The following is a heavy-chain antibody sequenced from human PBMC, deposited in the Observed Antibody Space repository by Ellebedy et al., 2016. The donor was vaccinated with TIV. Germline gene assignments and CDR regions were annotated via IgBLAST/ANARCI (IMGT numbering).Heavy chain of an antibody. CDR3: ARGYRWLPLDY. V-gene: IGHV3-43*01. D-gene: IGHD6-19*01. J-gene: IGHJ4*02. CDR2: ISRGGGTT. Sequence: GESLKISCAVSGFSFDDYTVHWVRQAPGQGLEWVSLISRGGGTTHYADSVRGRFTISRDDSENSLHLQMNSLRTDDTALYYCARGYRWLPLDYWGQGTLVTVSS. CDR1: GFSFDDYT.